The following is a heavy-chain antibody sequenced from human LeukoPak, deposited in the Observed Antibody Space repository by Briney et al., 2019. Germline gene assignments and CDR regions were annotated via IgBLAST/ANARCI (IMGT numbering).Heavy chain of an antibody. CDR2: IRQDGNEK. Sequence: GGSLRLSCIASGFSLSGYAMSWVRQAPGKGLEWVANIRQDGNEKYYVDSVKGRFTISRDNAKNSLYLQMNSLRAEDSAVYYCARVQNGDYVGYWGQGTLVTVSS. CDR1: GFSLSGYA. J-gene: IGHJ4*02. D-gene: IGHD4-17*01. V-gene: IGHV3-7*01. CDR3: ARVQNGDYVGY.